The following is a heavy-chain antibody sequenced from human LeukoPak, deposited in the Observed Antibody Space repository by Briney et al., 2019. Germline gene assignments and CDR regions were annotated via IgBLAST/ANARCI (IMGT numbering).Heavy chain of an antibody. Sequence: XSETLSLTCTVPGGSISSSSYYWGWIRQPPGKGLEWIGSIYYSGSTYYNPSLKSRVTISVDTSKNQFSLKLSSVTAADTAVYYCAREGGGYSYGHYYYYMDVWGKGTTVTVSS. V-gene: IGHV4-39*02. CDR2: IYYSGST. CDR3: AREGGGYSYGHYYYYMDV. D-gene: IGHD5-18*01. CDR1: GGSISSSSYY. J-gene: IGHJ6*03.